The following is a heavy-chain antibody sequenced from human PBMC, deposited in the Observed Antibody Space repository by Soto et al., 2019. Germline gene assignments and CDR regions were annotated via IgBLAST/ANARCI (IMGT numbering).Heavy chain of an antibody. CDR3: AKVTRYTSPDY. D-gene: IGHD6-13*01. Sequence: ASVKVSCKASGYTFTSFGISWVRQAPGQGLEWMGWISAYNGNTNYAQKLQGRVTMTTDTSTTTAYMELRSLRSDDTAVYYCAKVTRYTSPDYWGKGTLVPVSS. CDR1: GYTFTSFG. CDR2: ISAYNGNT. V-gene: IGHV1-18*01. J-gene: IGHJ4*02.